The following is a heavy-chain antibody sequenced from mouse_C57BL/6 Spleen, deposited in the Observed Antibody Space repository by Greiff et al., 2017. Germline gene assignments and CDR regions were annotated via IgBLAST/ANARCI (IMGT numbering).Heavy chain of an antibody. D-gene: IGHD2-4*01. CDR3: ARGLDYDGGYAMDY. Sequence: EVKLMESGGGLVKPGGSLKLSCAASGFTFSDYGMHWVRQAPEKGLEWVAYISSGSSTIYYADTVKGRFTISRDNAKNTLFLQMTRLRSEDTAMYYCARGLDYDGGYAMDYWGQGTSVTVSS. V-gene: IGHV5-17*01. CDR1: GFTFSDYG. J-gene: IGHJ4*01. CDR2: ISSGSSTI.